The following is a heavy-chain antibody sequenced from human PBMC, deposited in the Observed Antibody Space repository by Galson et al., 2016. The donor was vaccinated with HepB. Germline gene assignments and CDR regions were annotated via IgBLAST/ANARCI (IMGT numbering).Heavy chain of an antibody. CDR2: IYSGGGT. V-gene: IGHV3-66*01. CDR1: AFTVYNNF. J-gene: IGHJ4*02. D-gene: IGHD1-26*01. Sequence: SLRLSCAASAFTVYNNFMYWVRQAPGKGLEWVSFIYSGGGTYYADSVKGKFTISRDRSKNTLILQMNSLRDEDTAVYYCARKTDSGGFGNFWGQGTLVTVSS. CDR3: ARKTDSGGFGNF.